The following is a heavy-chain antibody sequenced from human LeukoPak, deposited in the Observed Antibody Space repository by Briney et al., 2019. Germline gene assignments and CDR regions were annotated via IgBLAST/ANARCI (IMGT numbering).Heavy chain of an antibody. D-gene: IGHD4-17*01. CDR3: AKEGVDDYGDSAGAFDI. J-gene: IGHJ3*02. CDR2: ISGSGGST. Sequence: GGSLRLSCAASGFTFSSYAMSWVRQAPGKGLEWVSAISGSGGSTYYADSVKGRFTISRDNSKNTLYLQMNSLRAEDTAVYYCAKEGVDDYGDSAGAFDIWGQGTMVTASS. V-gene: IGHV3-23*01. CDR1: GFTFSSYA.